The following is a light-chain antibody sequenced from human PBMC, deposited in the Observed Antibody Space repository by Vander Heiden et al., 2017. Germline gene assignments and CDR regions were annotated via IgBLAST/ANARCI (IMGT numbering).Light chain of an antibody. CDR3: CSYAGSNIMV. CDR1: SSDVGSYNL. Sequence: QSALPQPAPVSGPPGQSITISCTGASSDVGSYNLVSWYQQHPGKAPKLIIYEVNKRPSGVYNRFLGSKFGNTASLTSSGLQAEDEGNYYCCSYAGSNIMVFGGGTKLTVL. V-gene: IGLV2-23*02. J-gene: IGLJ3*02. CDR2: EVN.